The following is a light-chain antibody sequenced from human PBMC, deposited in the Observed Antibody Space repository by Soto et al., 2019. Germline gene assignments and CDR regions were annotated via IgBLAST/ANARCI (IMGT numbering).Light chain of an antibody. V-gene: IGKV3-15*01. J-gene: IGKJ2*01. CDR3: QQYKNWPHT. Sequence: EIVMTQSPATLSVSPGERATLSCRASQSVSSNLAWYQQKPGQAPTLLIYGASTRATGIPARFSGSGSWTEFTLTISSLQSEDFAVYYCQQYKNWPHTFGHGTKLEIK. CDR1: QSVSSN. CDR2: GAS.